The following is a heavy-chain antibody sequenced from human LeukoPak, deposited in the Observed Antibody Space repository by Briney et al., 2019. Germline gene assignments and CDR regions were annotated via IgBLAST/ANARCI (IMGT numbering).Heavy chain of an antibody. D-gene: IGHD3-9*01. CDR2: ITWDGGST. CDR3: AKDGIRYFDS. V-gene: IGHV3-43*01. Sequence: GGSLRLSCAASGFTFNDYTMHWVRQAPGKGLEWVSLITWDGGSTFYADSVKGRFTISRDNINNFLFLQMNSLRTEDTALYYCAKDGIRYFDSWGQGTLVTVSS. CDR1: GFTFNDYT. J-gene: IGHJ4*02.